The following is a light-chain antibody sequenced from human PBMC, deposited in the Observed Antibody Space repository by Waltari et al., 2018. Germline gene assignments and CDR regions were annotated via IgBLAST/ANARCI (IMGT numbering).Light chain of an antibody. CDR3: SSYTSSSALV. CDR1: SSDVGGYNY. Sequence: QSALTQPASVSGSPGQSITISCTGTSSDVGGYNYVSWYQQNPGKAPKVMIYDVSKRPSGVSSRFSGSKSGNTASLTISGLQTEDEADYYCSSYTSSSALVFGGGTKLTVL. V-gene: IGLV2-14*01. J-gene: IGLJ2*01. CDR2: DVS.